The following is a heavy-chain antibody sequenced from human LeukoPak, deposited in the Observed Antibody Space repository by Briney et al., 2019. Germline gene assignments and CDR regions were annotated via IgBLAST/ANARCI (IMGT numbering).Heavy chain of an antibody. Sequence: GGSLRLSCVASGVTFSRYWMSWVCQGPGGGGGWVANIKQDGSETYYVDSVKGRFTISRDNAKNSLYLQMNSLRAEDTAVYYCARDSVSMDYWGQGTLVTVSS. CDR3: ARDSVSMDY. CDR1: GVTFSRYW. CDR2: IKQDGSET. D-gene: IGHD3-10*01. J-gene: IGHJ4*02. V-gene: IGHV3-7*01.